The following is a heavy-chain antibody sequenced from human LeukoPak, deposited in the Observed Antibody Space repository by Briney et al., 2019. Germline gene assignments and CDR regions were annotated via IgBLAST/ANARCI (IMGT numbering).Heavy chain of an antibody. CDR2: INRDGSTT. J-gene: IGHJ4*02. CDR3: ARDKKSGESSEIDY. Sequence: GGSLRLSCAASGFTFSNYWVHWVRQAPGKGLVWFSRINRDGSTTNYADSVKGRFTVSRDNAKNTLNLQMNSLRAEDTAVYYCARDKKSGESSEIDYWGQGTLVTVSS. CDR1: GFTFSNYW. D-gene: IGHD3-10*01. V-gene: IGHV3-74*01.